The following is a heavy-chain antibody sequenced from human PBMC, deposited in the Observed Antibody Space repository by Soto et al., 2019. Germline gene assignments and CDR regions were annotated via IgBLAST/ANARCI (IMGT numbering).Heavy chain of an antibody. D-gene: IGHD6-19*01. CDR1: GGSFSGYY. CDR2: INHSGST. J-gene: IGHJ4*02. V-gene: IGHV4-34*01. CDR3: ARGLIAVAETGAFDY. Sequence: SETLPLTCAVYGGSFSGYYWSWIRQPPGKGLEWIGEINHSGSTNYNPSLKSRVTISVDTSKNQFSLKLSSVTAADTAVYYCARGLIAVAETGAFDYWGQGTLVTVSS.